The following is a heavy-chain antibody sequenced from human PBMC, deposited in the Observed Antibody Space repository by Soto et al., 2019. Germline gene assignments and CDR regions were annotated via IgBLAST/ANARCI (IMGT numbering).Heavy chain of an antibody. CDR3: ARDLSGSGFDY. CDR2: IYYTGST. J-gene: IGHJ4*02. CDR1: GASVSSGSNY. Sequence: QVQLQESGPGLVKPSETLSLTCTVSGASVSSGSNYWSWIRQPPGKVLEWIGYIYYTGSTNYNPSLKSRVTISADTSKNQFSLRLNSVTAADTAVYYCARDLSGSGFDYWGQGTLVTVSS. V-gene: IGHV4-61*01. D-gene: IGHD1-26*01.